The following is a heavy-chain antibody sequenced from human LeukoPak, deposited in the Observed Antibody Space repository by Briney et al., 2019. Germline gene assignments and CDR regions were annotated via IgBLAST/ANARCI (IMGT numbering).Heavy chain of an antibody. CDR1: GGTFSSYA. CDR2: IIPIFGTA. D-gene: IGHD3-22*01. V-gene: IGHV1-69*06. Sequence: ASVKVSCKASGGTFSSYAISWVRQAPGQGLEWMGGIIPIFGTANYAQKFQGRVTITADKSTSTAYMELSSLRSEDTAVYYCAREPGYYDSSGEWGQGTLVTVSS. J-gene: IGHJ4*02. CDR3: AREPGYYDSSGE.